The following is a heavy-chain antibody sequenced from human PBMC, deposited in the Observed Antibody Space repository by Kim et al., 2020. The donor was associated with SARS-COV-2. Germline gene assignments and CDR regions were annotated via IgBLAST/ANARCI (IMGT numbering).Heavy chain of an antibody. CDR1: GFSFSDYS. V-gene: IGHV3-11*01. Sequence: GWSLRLSCAASGFSFSDYSMTWIRQAPGKGLEWLAYINSDGTSIKYADSVNGRFTISRDNAKKSLSLQMNSLTPEDTAVYYCVREPASWGQGTLVTDSS. J-gene: IGHJ5*02. CDR3: VREPAS. CDR2: INSDGTSI.